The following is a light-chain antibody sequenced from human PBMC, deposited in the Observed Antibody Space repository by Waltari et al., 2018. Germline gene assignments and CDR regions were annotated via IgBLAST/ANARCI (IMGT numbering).Light chain of an antibody. CDR3: QQYYSTCQ. CDR2: WAS. J-gene: IGKJ1*01. V-gene: IGKV4-1*01. Sequence: DIVMTQSPDSLAGSLGERATINCKSSQSVLHSSNNKNYLAWYQQKPGQPPKLLIYWASTRESGVPDRFSGSGSGTDFTLTISSLQAEDVAVYYCQQYYSTCQFGQGTKVESK. CDR1: QSVLHSSNNKNY.